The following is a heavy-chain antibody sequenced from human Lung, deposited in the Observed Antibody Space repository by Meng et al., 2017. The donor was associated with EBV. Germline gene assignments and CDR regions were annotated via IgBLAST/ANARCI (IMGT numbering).Heavy chain of an antibody. CDR3: ARGRRNEPLFDY. V-gene: IGHV1-69*13. CDR1: GGSFSTHT. J-gene: IGHJ4*02. CDR2: LIAVFDKT. Sequence: QVQLVQSGGEVKKPGSSVKVACKTSGGSFSTHTFSWVRQAPGQGLEWMGGLIAVFDKTKAAPRFQDRVTFTADESTSTVYMELSSLTFDDTAVYFCARGRRNEPLFDYWGQGTLVTVSS. D-gene: IGHD1-14*01.